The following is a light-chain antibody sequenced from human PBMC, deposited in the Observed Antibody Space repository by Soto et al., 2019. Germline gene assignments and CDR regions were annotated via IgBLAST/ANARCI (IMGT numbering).Light chain of an antibody. CDR1: QSISSW. CDR3: QQYNSYSRT. CDR2: YAS. Sequence: DIQMTQSPSTLSASVGDRVTITCRASQSISSWLAWYQQKPGKAPKLLIYYASSLESGVPSRFSGSGSGTEFTLTISSLQPDDFATYYCQQYNSYSRTFGPGTKVDIK. V-gene: IGKV1-5*01. J-gene: IGKJ3*01.